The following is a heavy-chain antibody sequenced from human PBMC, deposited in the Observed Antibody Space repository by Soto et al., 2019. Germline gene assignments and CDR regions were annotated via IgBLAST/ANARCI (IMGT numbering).Heavy chain of an antibody. V-gene: IGHV1-18*01. Sequence: GASVKVSCKASRYTITSYGISSVRQATEQGLEWMGWISAYNGNTNYAQKLQGRDTLTTDTSTSTAYMELRSLRSDDTAVYYCARAPIVGSGYFDYWGQGTLVTVSS. CDR3: ARAPIVGSGYFDY. J-gene: IGHJ4*02. CDR1: RYTITSYG. CDR2: ISAYNGNT. D-gene: IGHD3-10*01.